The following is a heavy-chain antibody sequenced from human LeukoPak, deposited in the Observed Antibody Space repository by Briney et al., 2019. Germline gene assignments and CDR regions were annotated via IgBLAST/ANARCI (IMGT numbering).Heavy chain of an antibody. V-gene: IGHV3-30*18. CDR2: ISYDGSNK. J-gene: IGHJ4*02. CDR3: ANLSPILSSGLYDVDY. D-gene: IGHD6-19*01. Sequence: GRSLRLSCAASGFTFSSYGMHWVRQAPGKGLEWVAVISYDGSNKYYADSVKGRFTISRDNSKNTLYLQMNSLRAEDTAVYYCANLSPILSSGLYDVDYWGQGTLVTVSS. CDR1: GFTFSSYG.